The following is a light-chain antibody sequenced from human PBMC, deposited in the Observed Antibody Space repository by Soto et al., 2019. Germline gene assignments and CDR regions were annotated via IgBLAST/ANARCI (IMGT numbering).Light chain of an antibody. CDR1: QSVSSSY. V-gene: IGKV3-11*01. CDR2: DAS. Sequence: EIVMTQSPATLSVSPGERATLSCRAGQSVSSSYLAWYQQKPGQAPRLLIYDASNRATGIPARFSGSGSGTDFTLTISSLEPEDFAVYYCQQRSNWPPRFTYGPGTKVDIK. CDR3: QQRSNWPPRFT. J-gene: IGKJ3*01.